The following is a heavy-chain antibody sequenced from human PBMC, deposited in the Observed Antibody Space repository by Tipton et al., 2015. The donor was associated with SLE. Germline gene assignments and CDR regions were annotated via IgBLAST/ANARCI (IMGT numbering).Heavy chain of an antibody. V-gene: IGHV3-53*01. Sequence: GSLRLSCAASGFIVSSYYMSWVRQAPGKGLEWVSIVYNDGSAHYADSVKGRFTISRDDSKNTLFLQMNSLRGEDTAVYYCAKGGAGGLYFDYWGQGTLVTVSS. D-gene: IGHD4-23*01. CDR1: GFIVSSYY. J-gene: IGHJ4*02. CDR3: AKGGAGGLYFDY. CDR2: VYNDGSA.